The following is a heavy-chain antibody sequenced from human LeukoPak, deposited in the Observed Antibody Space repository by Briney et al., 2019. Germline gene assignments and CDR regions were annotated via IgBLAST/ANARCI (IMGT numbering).Heavy chain of an antibody. CDR3: AKNSPGAVAGIRPEDY. CDR2: ISGSGGST. CDR1: GFTFSSYA. V-gene: IGHV3-23*01. D-gene: IGHD6-19*01. J-gene: IGHJ4*02. Sequence: GGSLRLSCAASGFTFSSYAMSWVRQAPGKGLEWVSAISGSGGSTYYADSVKGRFTISRDNSKNTLYLQMNSLRAEDTAVYYCAKNSPGAVAGIRPEDYWGQGTLVTVSS.